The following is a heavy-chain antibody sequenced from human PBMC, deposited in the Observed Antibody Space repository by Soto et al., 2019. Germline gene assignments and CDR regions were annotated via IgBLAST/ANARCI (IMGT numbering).Heavy chain of an antibody. Sequence: SETLSLTGTVSVDSIISSDFYWGWFLQPPGKGLEWIGSIFYLGSSYYNPSLKSRVTMSVDTSKNQFSLRLRSVTAADTALYFCARHSLALRKNNWFDPWGQGIMVTVSS. CDR1: VDSIISSDFY. CDR3: ARHSLALRKNNWFDP. D-gene: IGHD3-3*02. J-gene: IGHJ5*02. CDR2: IFYLGSS. V-gene: IGHV4-39*01.